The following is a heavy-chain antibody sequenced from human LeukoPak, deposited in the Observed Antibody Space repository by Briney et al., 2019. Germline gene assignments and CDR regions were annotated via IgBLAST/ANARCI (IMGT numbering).Heavy chain of an antibody. Sequence: SETLSLTCTASGDSITSGPYFWNWIRQPAGKKLEWIGRTYSSGSAIYNPSLKSRVTISADRSKNQIYLTMTSVTAADTAVYYCARGDSTVTPKYFQYWGQGTLVTVSS. CDR2: TYSSGSA. V-gene: IGHV4-61*02. CDR3: ARGDSTVTPKYFQY. D-gene: IGHD4-23*01. J-gene: IGHJ1*01. CDR1: GDSITSGPYF.